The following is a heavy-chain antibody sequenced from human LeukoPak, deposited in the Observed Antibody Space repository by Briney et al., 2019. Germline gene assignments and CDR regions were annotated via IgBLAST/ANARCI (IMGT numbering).Heavy chain of an antibody. CDR2: INHSGST. D-gene: IGHD6-13*01. CDR3: ARGRYSSSWYEGSWFDP. CDR1: GGSISSSSYY. Sequence: SETLSLTCTVSGGSISSSSYYWGWIRQPPGKGLEWIGEINHSGSTNYNPSLKSRVTISVDTSKNQFSLKLSSVTAADTAVYYCARGRYSSSWYEGSWFDPWGQGTLVTVSS. J-gene: IGHJ5*02. V-gene: IGHV4-39*07.